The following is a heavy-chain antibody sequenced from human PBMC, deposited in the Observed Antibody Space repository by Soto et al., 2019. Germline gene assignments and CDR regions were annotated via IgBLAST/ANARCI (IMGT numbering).Heavy chain of an antibody. D-gene: IGHD2-8*01. CDR2: IYPDSGGT. Sequence: QVQLVQSGAEVTKPGASVKVSCRTSGYTFSGFYIHWVRQAPGQGLESMGWIYPDSGGTDYAQKFQGRVTMTRDTSISKAYMELSRLRSDDTAVYYCRVTGVSEVDYWGQGTLVTVSS. J-gene: IGHJ4*02. CDR1: GYTFSGFY. V-gene: IGHV1-2*02. CDR3: RVTGVSEVDY.